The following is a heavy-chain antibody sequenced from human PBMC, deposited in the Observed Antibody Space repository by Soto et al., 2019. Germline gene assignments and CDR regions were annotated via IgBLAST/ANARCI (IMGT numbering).Heavy chain of an antibody. V-gene: IGHV3-53*01. CDR1: GFAVSANY. Sequence: SLRLSCAASGFAVSANYISWVRQAPGKGLEWISIIYSGGSTYYADSVEGRFTISRDNSKNTVYLQMNSLRPEDTAVYYCAREDGNNSVFDYWGQGTLVTVSS. D-gene: IGHD2-21*01. J-gene: IGHJ4*02. CDR3: AREDGNNSVFDY. CDR2: IYSGGST.